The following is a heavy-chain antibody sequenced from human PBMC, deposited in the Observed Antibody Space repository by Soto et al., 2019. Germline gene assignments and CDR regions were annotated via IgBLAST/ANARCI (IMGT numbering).Heavy chain of an antibody. D-gene: IGHD6-13*01. J-gene: IGHJ4*02. V-gene: IGHV4-59*01. Sequence: PSETLSLTCTVSGGSISSYYWSWIRQPPGKGLEWIGYIYYSGSTNYNPSLKSRVTISVDTSKSQFSLKLSTVTAADTAVYYRARGEWEQQLAEPLFDCWGQGTLVTVSS. CDR3: ARGEWEQQLAEPLFDC. CDR1: GGSISSYY. CDR2: IYYSGST.